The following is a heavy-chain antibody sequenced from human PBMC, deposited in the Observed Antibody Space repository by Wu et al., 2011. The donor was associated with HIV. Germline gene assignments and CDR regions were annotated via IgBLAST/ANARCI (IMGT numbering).Heavy chain of an antibody. V-gene: IGHV1-69*14. D-gene: IGHD2-21*01. J-gene: IGHJ5*02. CDR2: IIPISGPA. Sequence: QVQLVQSGAEVKKPGSSVKVSCKTSGDTFSTSGISWVRQTPGQGLEWMGRIIPISGPANYAQKFQGRVTITADKSTSTAYLEVISLRSEDTSVYYCAGDLGGDEDTWGQGTLVTVSS. CDR3: AGDLGGDEDT. CDR1: GDTFSTSG.